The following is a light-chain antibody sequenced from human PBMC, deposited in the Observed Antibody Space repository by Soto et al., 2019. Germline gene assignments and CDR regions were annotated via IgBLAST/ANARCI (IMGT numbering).Light chain of an antibody. J-gene: IGKJ1*01. CDR3: QRYRSWPRT. CDR1: QSVSGSY. V-gene: IGKV3-20*01. Sequence: EIVLTQSPGTLSLSPGERADLSCRASQSVSGSYVAWYQQKPGQAPRLLIYGASNRATGIPDRFSGRGSGTDFSLTITRLEPEDLGVYYCQRYRSWPRTFGQGTKVDIK. CDR2: GAS.